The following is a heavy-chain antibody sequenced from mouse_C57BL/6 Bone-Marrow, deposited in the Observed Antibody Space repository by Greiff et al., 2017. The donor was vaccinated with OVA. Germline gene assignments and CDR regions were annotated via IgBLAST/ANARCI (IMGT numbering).Heavy chain of an antibody. CDR1: GFTFSDYG. V-gene: IGHV5-17*01. J-gene: IGHJ4*01. Sequence: EVKLMESGGGLVKPGGSLKLSCAASGFTFSDYGMHWVRQAPEKGLEWVAYISSGSSTIYYADTVKGRFTISRDNAKNTLFLQMTSLRSEDTAMYYCARPSYYDYFYAMDYWGKGTSVTVSS. D-gene: IGHD2-4*01. CDR3: ARPSYYDYFYAMDY. CDR2: ISSGSSTI.